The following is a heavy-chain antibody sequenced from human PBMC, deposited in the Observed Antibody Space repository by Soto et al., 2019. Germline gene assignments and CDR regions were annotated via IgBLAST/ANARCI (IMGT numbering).Heavy chain of an antibody. CDR3: ASLDWNYGYYYMDV. CDR2: IKQDGSEK. V-gene: IGHV3-7*01. J-gene: IGHJ6*03. Sequence: GGSLRLSCAASGFTFSSYWMSWVRQAPGKGLEWVANIKQDGSEKYDVDSVKGRFTISRDNAKNSLYLQMNSLRAEDTAVYYCASLDWNYGYYYMDVWGKGTTVTVSS. D-gene: IGHD1-1*01. CDR1: GFTFSSYW.